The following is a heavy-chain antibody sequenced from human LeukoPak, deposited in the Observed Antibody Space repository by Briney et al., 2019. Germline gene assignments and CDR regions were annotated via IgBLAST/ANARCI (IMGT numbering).Heavy chain of an antibody. CDR1: GYTFTTYD. Sequence: GASVKVSCKASGYTFTTYDITWVRQATGQGLEWMGWMNPNSGDTAYAQKFQGRVTMTRDTSTSTVYMELSSLRSEDTAVYYCARDVAPVYPTGWFDPWGQGTLVTVSS. J-gene: IGHJ5*02. CDR2: MNPNSGDT. CDR3: ARDVAPVYPTGWFDP. V-gene: IGHV1-8*01. D-gene: IGHD2-8*01.